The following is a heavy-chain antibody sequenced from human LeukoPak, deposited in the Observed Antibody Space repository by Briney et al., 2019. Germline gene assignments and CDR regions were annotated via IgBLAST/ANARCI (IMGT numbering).Heavy chain of an antibody. D-gene: IGHD5-18*01. V-gene: IGHV4-34*01. CDR2: INHSGST. J-gene: IGHJ4*02. CDR1: GGSFSGYY. CDR3: ARGLGPRLL. Sequence: SETLSLTCAVYGGSFSGYYWSWIRQPPGKGLEWTGEINHSGSTNYNPSLKSRVTISVDTSKNQFSLKLSSVTAADTAVYYCARGLGPRLLWGQGTLVTVSS.